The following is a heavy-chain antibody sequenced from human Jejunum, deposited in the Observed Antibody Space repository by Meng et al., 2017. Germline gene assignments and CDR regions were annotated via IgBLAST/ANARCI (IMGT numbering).Heavy chain of an antibody. Sequence: QVHLEDSGPGLVKLSETLSLPCAVSGGSISSVYWWTWVRESPGKGLEWIGEIYHSGSTNYNPSLKSRVTISVDKSKNQFSLKLTSVTAADTAVYYCARGGYYSFDYWGQGTLVTVSS. CDR2: IYHSGST. J-gene: IGHJ4*02. CDR1: GGSISSVYW. CDR3: ARGGYYSFDY. D-gene: IGHD5-18*01. V-gene: IGHV4-4*02.